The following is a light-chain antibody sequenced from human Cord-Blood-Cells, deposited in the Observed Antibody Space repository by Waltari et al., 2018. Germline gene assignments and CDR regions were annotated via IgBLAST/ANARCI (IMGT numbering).Light chain of an antibody. Sequence: QSALTQPASVSGSPGPSLTLSCTGTRSDAGGYNYVSWYQPHPGKAPNLMIYDVSKRPSGVSNRFSGSKSGNTASLTISGLQAEDEADYYCSSYTSSSTLVFGGGTKLTVL. J-gene: IGLJ3*02. V-gene: IGLV2-14*01. CDR3: SSYTSSSTLV. CDR1: RSDAGGYNY. CDR2: DVS.